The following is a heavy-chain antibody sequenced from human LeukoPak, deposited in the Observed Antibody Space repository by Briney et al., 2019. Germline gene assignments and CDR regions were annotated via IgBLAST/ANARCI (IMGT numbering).Heavy chain of an antibody. CDR2: INPNSGGT. J-gene: IGHJ4*02. Sequence: RWASVKVSCKASGYTFTGYYMYWVRQAPGQGLEWMGWINPNSGGTNYAQKFQGRVTMTRDTSISTAYMELSRLRSDDTAVYYCARDTAGATMVYWGQGTLVTVSS. D-gene: IGHD1-26*01. CDR1: GYTFTGYY. V-gene: IGHV1-2*02. CDR3: ARDTAGATMVY.